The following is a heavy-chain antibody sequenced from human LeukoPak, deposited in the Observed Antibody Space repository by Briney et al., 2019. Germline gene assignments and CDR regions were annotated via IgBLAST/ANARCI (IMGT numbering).Heavy chain of an antibody. CDR2: IYPADSDT. D-gene: IGHD3-10*01. Sequence: GESLKISCKGSGYSFASHWIAWVRQMPGQGLEWVGIIYPADSDTKYSPSFQGQVTISVDKSISTAYLQWSSLKASDTAMYYCARLLFGGRDYFDYWGQGTLVTVSS. V-gene: IGHV5-51*01. CDR3: ARLLFGGRDYFDY. J-gene: IGHJ4*02. CDR1: GYSFASHW.